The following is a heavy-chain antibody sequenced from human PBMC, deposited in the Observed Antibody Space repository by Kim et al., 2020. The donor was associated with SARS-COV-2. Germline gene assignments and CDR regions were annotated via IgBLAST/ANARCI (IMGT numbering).Heavy chain of an antibody. CDR2: IHSSGNT. V-gene: IGHV4-59*08. J-gene: IGHJ5*02. CDR1: GGSISGYY. Sequence: SETLSLTCTVSGGSISGYYWSWIRQPPGKGLEWIGYIHSSGNTKCNPSLESRVTISVDTSRNQFSLRLSSVTAADTAVYYCARHPGGGWFDPWGQGTLVTVSS. CDR3: ARHPGGGWFDP. D-gene: IGHD3-16*01.